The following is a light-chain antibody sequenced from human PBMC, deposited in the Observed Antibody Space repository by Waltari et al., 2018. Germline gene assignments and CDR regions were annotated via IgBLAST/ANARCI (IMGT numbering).Light chain of an antibody. V-gene: IGLV2-23*02. Sequence: QSALTQPASVSGTPGQSIANSCTGTNSDVGNYKLVSWYQHHPGEAPKLIICEVIKRPSGVSNRFSCSKSRNTASLTISGLQAEDEADYYCCSYAGSGTYVVGTGTKVTVL. J-gene: IGLJ1*01. CDR3: CSYAGSGTYV. CDR2: EVI. CDR1: NSDVGNYKL.